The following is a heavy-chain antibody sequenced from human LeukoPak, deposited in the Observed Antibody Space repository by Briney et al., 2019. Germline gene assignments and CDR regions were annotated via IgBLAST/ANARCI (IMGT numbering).Heavy chain of an antibody. V-gene: IGHV3-23*01. CDR3: AKTDCTSSSCYTIDY. Sequence: GGSLRLSCAASGFTFSSYAMSWVRQAPGKGLELVSVISDSGTDTSYADSGRGRFTISRDNSKNTLYLQMNSLRAEDTAVYYCAKTDCTSSSCYTIDYWGQGTLVTVSS. CDR2: ISDSGTDT. D-gene: IGHD2-2*02. CDR1: GFTFSSYA. J-gene: IGHJ4*02.